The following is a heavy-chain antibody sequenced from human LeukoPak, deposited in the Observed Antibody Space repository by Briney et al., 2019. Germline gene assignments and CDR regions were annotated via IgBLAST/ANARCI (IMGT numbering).Heavy chain of an antibody. D-gene: IGHD3-22*01. V-gene: IGHV3-64*01. J-gene: IGHJ4*02. CDR2: ISSNGGST. CDR1: GFTFSSYA. Sequence: PGGSLRLSCAASGFTFSSYAMHWVRQAPGKGLEYVSAISSNGGSTYYANSVKGRFTISRDNAKNSLYLQMNSLRAEDTAVYYCARAEGYDYDSSGYYSDYWGQGTLVTVSS. CDR3: ARAEGYDYDSSGYYSDY.